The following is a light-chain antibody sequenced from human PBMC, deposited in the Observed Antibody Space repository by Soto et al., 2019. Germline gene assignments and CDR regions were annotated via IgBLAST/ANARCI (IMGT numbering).Light chain of an antibody. Sequence: DIVMTQSPLSLPVTPGEPASISCRSSQSLLYSNDNTYLDWYLQKPGQSPQLLIYLGSNRASGVPDRFSGSGSGTDFTLKISRVEAEDVGVYYCMQALQTPLTFGGGTKVEIK. V-gene: IGKV2-28*01. CDR3: MQALQTPLT. CDR2: LGS. CDR1: QSLLYSNDNTY. J-gene: IGKJ4*01.